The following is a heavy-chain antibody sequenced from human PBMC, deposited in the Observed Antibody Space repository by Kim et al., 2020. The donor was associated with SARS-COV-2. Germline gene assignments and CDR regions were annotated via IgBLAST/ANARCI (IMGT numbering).Heavy chain of an antibody. D-gene: IGHD5-12*01. CDR3: ARDIVATIGVTVARGGMDV. V-gene: IGHV7-4-1*02. Sequence: ASVKVSCKASGYTFTSYAMNWVRQAPGHGLEWMGWINTNTGNPTYAQGFTGRFVFSLDTSVSTAYLQISSLKAEDTAVYYCARDIVATIGVTVARGGMDVWGQGTTVTVSS. CDR2: INTNTGNP. J-gene: IGHJ6*02. CDR1: GYTFTSYA.